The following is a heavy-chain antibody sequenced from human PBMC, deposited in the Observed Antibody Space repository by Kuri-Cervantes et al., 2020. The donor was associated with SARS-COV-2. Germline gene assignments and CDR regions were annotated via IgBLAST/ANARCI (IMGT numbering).Heavy chain of an antibody. J-gene: IGHJ4*02. CDR3: ARDRYYDSSGPMIDY. CDR2: IWYDGSNK. D-gene: IGHD3-22*01. Sequence: GGSLRLSCAASGFTFSSYGMHWVRQAPGKGLEWVAVIWYDGSNKYYADSVKGRFTTSRDNSKNTLYLQMNSLRAEDTAVYYCARDRYYDSSGPMIDYWGQGTLVTVSS. CDR1: GFTFSSYG. V-gene: IGHV3-33*01.